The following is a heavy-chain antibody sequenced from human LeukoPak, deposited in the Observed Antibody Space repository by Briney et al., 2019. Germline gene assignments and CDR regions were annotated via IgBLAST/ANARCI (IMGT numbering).Heavy chain of an antibody. CDR3: VSFYETY. CDR2: ITTSDGNT. CDR1: GFTFSSYT. Sequence: GGSLRLSCAASGFTFSSYTMSWVRQAPGKGLEWVSTITTSDGNTYYADSVKGRFTISKDNAKNTVYLQMNSLRAEDTAVYYCVSFYETYWGRGTLVTVSS. J-gene: IGHJ4*02. D-gene: IGHD2/OR15-2a*01. V-gene: IGHV3-23*01.